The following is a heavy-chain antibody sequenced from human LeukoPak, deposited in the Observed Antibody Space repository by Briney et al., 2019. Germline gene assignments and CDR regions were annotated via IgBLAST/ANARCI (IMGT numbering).Heavy chain of an antibody. D-gene: IGHD6-13*01. CDR1: GGSFSGYY. CDR3: ASRIAAADAFDI. CDR2: IYYSGST. J-gene: IGHJ3*02. V-gene: IGHV4-59*01. Sequence: PSETLSLTCAVYGGSFSGYYWSWIRQPPGKGLEWIGYIYYSGSTNYNPSLKSRVTISVDTSKNQFSLKLSSVTAADTAVYYCASRIAAADAFDIWGQGTMVTVSS.